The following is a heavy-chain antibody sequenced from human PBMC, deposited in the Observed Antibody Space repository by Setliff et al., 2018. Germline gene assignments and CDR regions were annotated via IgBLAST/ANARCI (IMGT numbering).Heavy chain of an antibody. CDR1: GGSFSNYY. CDR2: INHSGST. D-gene: IGHD2-21*02. J-gene: IGHJ3*02. V-gene: IGHV4-34*01. CDR3: ARTPRGGNSAFDI. Sequence: SETLSLTCVVYGGSFSNYYWSWIRQPPGKGLEWIGEINHSGSTNYNPSLKSRVTISVDTSKNQFSLKLDSVTAADTAVYYCARTPRGGNSAFDIWGPGTMVTVSS.